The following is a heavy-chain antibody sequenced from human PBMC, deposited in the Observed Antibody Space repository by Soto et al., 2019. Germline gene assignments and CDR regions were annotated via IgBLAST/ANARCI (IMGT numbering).Heavy chain of an antibody. CDR1: GGSISSGGYY. V-gene: IGHV4-31*03. D-gene: IGHD2-15*01. CDR2: IYYSGST. J-gene: IGHJ4*02. CDR3: AGSCVWAYYFDY. Sequence: QVQLQESGPGLVKPSQTLSLTCTVSGGSISSGGYYWSWIRQHPGKGLEWIGYIYYSGSTYYNPSLKGRVTISVDTSKNQFDLKLSSVTAADTAVYYCAGSCVWAYYFDYWGQGTLVTVSS.